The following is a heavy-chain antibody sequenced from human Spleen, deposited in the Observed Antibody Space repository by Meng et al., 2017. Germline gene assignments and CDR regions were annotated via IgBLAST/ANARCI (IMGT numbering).Heavy chain of an antibody. V-gene: IGHV4-39*07. CDR3: ARAVPATRLFDP. CDR1: GGSITSSSYY. J-gene: IGHJ5*02. D-gene: IGHD3-3*01. Sequence: SETLSLTCTVSGGSITSSSYYWGWIRQSPGKGLEWIGSIYYGGSTYYNPSLKSRVTISVDTSKNQFSLRLSSVTAADTAVYYCARAVPATRLFDPWGQGTLVTVSS. CDR2: IYYGGST.